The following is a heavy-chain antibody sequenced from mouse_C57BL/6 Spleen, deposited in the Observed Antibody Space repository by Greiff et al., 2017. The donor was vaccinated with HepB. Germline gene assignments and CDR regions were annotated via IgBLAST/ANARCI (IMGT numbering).Heavy chain of an antibody. Sequence: QVQLQQSGAELVKPGASVKMSCKASGYTFTSYWITWVKQRPGQGLEWIGDIYPGSGSTNYNEKFKSKATLTVDTSSRTAYMQLSSLTSEDSAVYSGGRSRDDLPFAYWGQGTLVTVSA. J-gene: IGHJ3*01. CDR1: GYTFTSYW. CDR2: IYPGSGST. CDR3: GRSRDDLPFAY. V-gene: IGHV1-55*01.